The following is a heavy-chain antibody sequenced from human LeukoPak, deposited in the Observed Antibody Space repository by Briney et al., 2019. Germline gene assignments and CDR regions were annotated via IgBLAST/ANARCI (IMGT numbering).Heavy chain of an antibody. D-gene: IGHD3-22*01. CDR2: ISAYNGNT. V-gene: IGHV1-18*01. CDR1: GYTFTSYG. J-gene: IGHJ2*01. CDR3: ARIYDSTWYFDL. Sequence: ASVTVSCKASGYTFTSYGISWVRQAPGQGLEWMGWISAYNGNTNYAQKLQGRVTMTTDTSTSTAYMELRSLRSDDTAVYYCARIYDSTWYFDLWGRGTLVTVSS.